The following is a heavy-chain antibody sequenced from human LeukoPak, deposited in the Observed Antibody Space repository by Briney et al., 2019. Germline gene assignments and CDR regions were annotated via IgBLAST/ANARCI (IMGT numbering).Heavy chain of an antibody. V-gene: IGHV3-23*01. J-gene: IGHJ4*02. D-gene: IGHD3-10*01. Sequence: GGSLRLSCAASGFTFNIYARNWVRQAPGKGLEWVSSISGSGDSTYCADSVTGRFTISRDNSNNTLYLQMNSLRAEDTAVYYCAKRSGSYYRPFDYWGQGTLVTVSS. CDR1: GFTFNIYA. CDR2: ISGSGDST. CDR3: AKRSGSYYRPFDY.